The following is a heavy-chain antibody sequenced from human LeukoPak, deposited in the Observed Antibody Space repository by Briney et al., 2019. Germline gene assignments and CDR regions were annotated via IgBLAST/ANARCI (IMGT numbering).Heavy chain of an antibody. CDR2: IYYSGST. J-gene: IGHJ4*02. CDR3: ARLAYYYDSSGYCYYFDY. Sequence: SETLSLTCTVSGGSISSSSYYWGWIRQPPGKGLEWIGSIYYSGSTYYNPSLKSGVTISVDTSKNQFSLKLSSVTAADTAVYYCARLAYYYDSSGYCYYFDYWGQGTLVTVSS. D-gene: IGHD3-22*01. CDR1: GGSISSSSYY. V-gene: IGHV4-39*01.